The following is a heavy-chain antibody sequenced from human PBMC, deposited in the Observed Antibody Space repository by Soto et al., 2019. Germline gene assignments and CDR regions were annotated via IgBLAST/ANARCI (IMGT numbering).Heavy chain of an antibody. Sequence: QVQLQESGPGLVKPSQTLSLTCTVSGGSISSGGYYWSWIRQHPGKGLEWIGYIYYSGSTYYNPSLKSRVTISVDTSKNQFSLKLSSVTAADTAVYYCARGVEWISVRNTYCGGDCYSDWFDPWGQGTLVTVSS. CDR2: IYYSGST. J-gene: IGHJ5*02. CDR1: GGSISSGGYY. D-gene: IGHD2-21*02. V-gene: IGHV4-31*03. CDR3: ARGVEWISVRNTYCGGDCYSDWFDP.